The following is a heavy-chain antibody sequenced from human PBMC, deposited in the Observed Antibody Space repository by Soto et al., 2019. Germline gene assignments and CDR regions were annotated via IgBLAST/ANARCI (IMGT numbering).Heavy chain of an antibody. CDR2: IYYSGST. CDR1: SGSINSGGYY. V-gene: IGHV4-31*03. Sequence: SETLSLTCTVSSGSINSGGYYWSWIRQHPGKGLEWMGYIYYSGSTYYNPSLMSRVTISADTSKNQFSLQLSSVTAADTAVYYCARVGTTREQLATDYYYYGMDVWGQGTTVTVSS. J-gene: IGHJ6*02. D-gene: IGHD6-13*01. CDR3: ARVGTTREQLATDYYYYGMDV.